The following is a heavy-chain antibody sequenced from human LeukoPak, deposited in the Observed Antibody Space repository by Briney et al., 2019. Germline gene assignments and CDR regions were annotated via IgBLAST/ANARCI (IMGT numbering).Heavy chain of an antibody. J-gene: IGHJ6*02. D-gene: IGHD3-22*01. CDR3: ARHEVDSSGYSNYYYYGVDV. Sequence: GESLKISCKGSGYSFTSYWIGWVRQMPGKGLEWMGIIYPGDSDTRYSPSFQGQVTISADKSISTAYLQWSSLKASDTAMYYCARHEVDSSGYSNYYYYGVDVWGQGTTVTVSS. V-gene: IGHV5-51*01. CDR1: GYSFTSYW. CDR2: IYPGDSDT.